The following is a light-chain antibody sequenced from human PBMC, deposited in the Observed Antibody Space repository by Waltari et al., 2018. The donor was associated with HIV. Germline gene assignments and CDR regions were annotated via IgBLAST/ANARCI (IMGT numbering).Light chain of an antibody. Sequence: TQSPVSLSASIGARVTITCRASQAINTYLAWFQQRRGTPPRLLISGASTLQSGVPSRFSGSGSGTDFTLTIANLQPEDAASYYCQAYSGFSRTFGQGSRVDVK. CDR3: QAYSGFSRT. CDR2: GAS. V-gene: IGKV1-27*01. J-gene: IGKJ1*01. CDR1: QAINTY.